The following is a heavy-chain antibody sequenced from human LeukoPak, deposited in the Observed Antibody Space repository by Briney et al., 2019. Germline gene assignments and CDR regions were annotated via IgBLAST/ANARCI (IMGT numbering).Heavy chain of an antibody. D-gene: IGHD6-13*01. CDR3: ARHGTAGGRLVN. CDR2: IFHRGST. Sequence: PSETLSLTCTVSNGSISYYYWSWIRQSPGKGLEWIAYIFHRGSTDYNPSFKSRVFMSVDPSKSQLALNLRSVTAADTAVYYCARHGTAGGRLVNWGQGTLVSVSS. J-gene: IGHJ4*02. V-gene: IGHV4-59*08. CDR1: NGSISYYY.